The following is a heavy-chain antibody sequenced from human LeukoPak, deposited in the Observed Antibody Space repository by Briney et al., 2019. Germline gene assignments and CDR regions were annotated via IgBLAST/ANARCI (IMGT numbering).Heavy chain of an antibody. D-gene: IGHD6-19*01. CDR3: ARGEASGWYGGTFDY. V-gene: IGHV3-66*01. CDR1: GFTVSSNY. J-gene: IGHJ4*02. Sequence: GGSLRLSCAASGFTVSSNYMSWVRQAPGKGLEWVSVIYSGGSTYYADSVKGRFTISRDNSKNTLYLQMNSLRAEDTAVYYCARGEASGWYGGTFDYWGQGTLVTVSS. CDR2: IYSGGST.